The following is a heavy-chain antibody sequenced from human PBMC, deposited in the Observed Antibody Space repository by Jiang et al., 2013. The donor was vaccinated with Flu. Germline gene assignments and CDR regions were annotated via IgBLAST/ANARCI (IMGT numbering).Heavy chain of an antibody. CDR2: IYYSGST. J-gene: IGHJ4*02. V-gene: IGHV4-39*01. D-gene: IGHD5-24*01. CDR1: GGSISSSSYY. Sequence: LLKPSETLSLTCTVSGGSISSSSYYWGWIRQPPGKGLEWIGSIYYSGSTYYNPSLKSRVTISVDTSKNQFSLKLSSVTAADTAVYYCASQGGDGYNFGYFDYWGQGTLVTVSS. CDR3: ASQGGDGYNFGYFDY.